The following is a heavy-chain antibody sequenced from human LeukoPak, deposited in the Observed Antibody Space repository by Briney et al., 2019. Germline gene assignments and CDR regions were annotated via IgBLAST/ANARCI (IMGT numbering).Heavy chain of an antibody. V-gene: IGHV3-48*03. CDR2: ISSSGSTI. CDR1: GFTFSNYE. J-gene: IGHJ4*02. CDR3: AQIYTYGSSQFDY. Sequence: GSLRLSCAASGFTFSNYEMNWVRRAPGKGLEWVSYISSSGSTIYYADSVKGRFTISRDNAKNSLYLQMNSLRAEDTAVYYCAQIYTYGSSQFDYWGQGTLVTVSS. D-gene: IGHD5-18*01.